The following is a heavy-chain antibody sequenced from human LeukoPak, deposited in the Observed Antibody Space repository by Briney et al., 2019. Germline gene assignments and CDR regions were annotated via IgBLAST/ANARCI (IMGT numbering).Heavy chain of an antibody. V-gene: IGHV4-30-2*01. Sequence: PSQTLSLTCAVSGGSISSGGYSWSRIRQPPGKGLEWIGYIYHSGSTYYNPSLKSRVTISVDRSKNQFSLKLSSVTAADTAVYYCARTPSDDSSGYYELYFDYWGQGTLVTVSS. CDR3: ARTPSDDSSGYYELYFDY. CDR2: IYHSGST. J-gene: IGHJ4*02. CDR1: GGSISSGGYS. D-gene: IGHD3-22*01.